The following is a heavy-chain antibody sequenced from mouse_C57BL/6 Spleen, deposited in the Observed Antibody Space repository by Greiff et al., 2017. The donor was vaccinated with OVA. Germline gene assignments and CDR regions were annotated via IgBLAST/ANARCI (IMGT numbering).Heavy chain of an antibody. CDR1: GYTFTDYY. D-gene: IGHD1-1*01. CDR3: APTVVSYYGDY. CDR2: INPNNGGT. V-gene: IGHV1-26*01. J-gene: IGHJ2*01. Sequence: VQLQQSGPELVKPGASVKISCKASGYTFTDYYMNWVKQSHGKSLEWIGDINPNNGGTSYNQKFKGKATLTVDKSSSTAYMELRSLTSEDSAVYYCAPTVVSYYGDYWGQGTTRTVSS.